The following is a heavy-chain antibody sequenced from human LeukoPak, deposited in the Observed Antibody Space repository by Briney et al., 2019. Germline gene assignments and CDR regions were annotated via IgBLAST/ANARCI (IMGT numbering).Heavy chain of an antibody. CDR2: ISAYNGNT. CDR3: ARDLSWVIIAAAGTFDY. CDR1: GYTFTSYG. V-gene: IGHV1-18*01. D-gene: IGHD6-13*01. J-gene: IGHJ4*02. Sequence: ASVKVSCKASGYTFTSYGISWVRQAPGQGLEWMGWISAYNGNTNYAQKLQGRVTMTTDTSTSTAYMELRSLRSDDTAVYYCARDLSWVIIAAAGTFDYWGQGTLVTVSP.